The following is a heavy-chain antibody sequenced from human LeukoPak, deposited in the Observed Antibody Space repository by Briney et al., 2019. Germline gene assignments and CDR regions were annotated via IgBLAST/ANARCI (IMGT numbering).Heavy chain of an antibody. Sequence: GESLKISCKGSGYSFTSYWIGWVRQMPGKGLERMGIIYPGDSDTRYSPSFQGQVTISADKSISTAYLQWSSLKASDTAMYYCARRRYYDSSGRVYGMDVWGQGTTVTVSS. D-gene: IGHD3-22*01. J-gene: IGHJ6*02. CDR2: IYPGDSDT. V-gene: IGHV5-51*01. CDR3: ARRRYYDSSGRVYGMDV. CDR1: GYSFTSYW.